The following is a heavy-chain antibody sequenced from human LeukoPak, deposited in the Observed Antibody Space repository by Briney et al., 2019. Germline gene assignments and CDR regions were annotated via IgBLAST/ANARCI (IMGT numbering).Heavy chain of an antibody. CDR2: MNPNSGNT. CDR3: ARGPLVVPAATRGYYMDV. V-gene: IGHV1-8*01. CDR1: GYTFTSYD. J-gene: IGHJ6*03. D-gene: IGHD2-2*01. Sequence: GASVKVSFKSAGYTFTSYDNNWVRQATGQGLEWMGWMNPNSGNTGYAQKFQGRVTVTRTTSISTAYMELCSLRSEDTAVYSCARGPLVVPAATRGYYMDVWGKGTTVTVSS.